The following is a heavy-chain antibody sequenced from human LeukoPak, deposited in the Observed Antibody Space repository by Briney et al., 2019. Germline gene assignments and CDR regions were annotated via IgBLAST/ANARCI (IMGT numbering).Heavy chain of an antibody. Sequence: PGGSLRLSCAASGFTFSSYSMNWVRQAPGKGLEWVSYISSSSSTIYYADSVKGRFTISRDNAKNSLYLQMNSLRSEDTAVYYCAAGIQLWLEWHYYYGMDVWGQGTTVTVSS. CDR3: AAGIQLWLEWHYYYGMDV. J-gene: IGHJ6*02. D-gene: IGHD5-18*01. CDR2: ISSSSSTI. CDR1: GFTFSSYS. V-gene: IGHV3-48*01.